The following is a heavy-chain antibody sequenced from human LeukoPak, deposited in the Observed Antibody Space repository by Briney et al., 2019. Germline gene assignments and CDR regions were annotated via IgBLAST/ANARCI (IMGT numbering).Heavy chain of an antibody. CDR1: GFTFGSYA. Sequence: PGGSLRLSCVASGFTFGSYAMSWVRQAPGKGLEWVASISGGGTETFYADSVKGRFIISRDNSRDTVYLQMDSPRTEDTAIFYCAKGGTTSSWGQGVLVTVSS. D-gene: IGHD2-2*01. CDR3: AKGGTTSS. J-gene: IGHJ4*02. CDR2: ISGGGTET. V-gene: IGHV3-23*01.